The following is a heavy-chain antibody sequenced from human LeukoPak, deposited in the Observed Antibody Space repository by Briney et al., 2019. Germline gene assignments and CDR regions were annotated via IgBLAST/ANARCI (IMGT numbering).Heavy chain of an antibody. J-gene: IGHJ4*02. CDR1: GFTFSSYS. V-gene: IGHV3-21*01. CDR2: ISSSSSYK. D-gene: IGHD2-21*01. Sequence: GGSLRLSCAASGFTFSSYSMNWVRQAPGKGLEWVSSISSSSSYKYHADSLKGRFTISRDNAKKSLYLQMNSLRAEDTAVYYCARDSPNDGILWWSIDYWGQGTLVTVSS. CDR3: ARDSPNDGILWWSIDY.